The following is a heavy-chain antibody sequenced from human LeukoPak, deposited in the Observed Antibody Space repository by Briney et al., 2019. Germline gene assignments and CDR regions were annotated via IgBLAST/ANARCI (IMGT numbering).Heavy chain of an antibody. CDR3: ARHRYCSGGSCYSNDAFDI. J-gene: IGHJ3*02. V-gene: IGHV5-51*01. CDR1: GYSFTSYW. CDR2: IYPGDSDT. Sequence: GESLKISCKGSGYSFTSYWIGWVRQMPGKGLEWMGIIYPGDSDTRYSPSFQGQVTISADKSISTAYLQWSSLKASDTAMYYCARHRYCSGGSCYSNDAFDIWGQGTMVTVSS. D-gene: IGHD2-15*01.